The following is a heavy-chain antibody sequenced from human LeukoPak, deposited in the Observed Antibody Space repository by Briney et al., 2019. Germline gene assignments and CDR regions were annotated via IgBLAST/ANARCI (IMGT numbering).Heavy chain of an antibody. CDR2: IRYDGTNT. CDR3: AKDKLGGRTGGRYYPS. D-gene: IGHD2-8*02. CDR1: GFTFSSYG. J-gene: IGHJ5*02. Sequence: GGTLRLSCAASGFTFSSYGMHWVRQAPGKGLEWVAFIRYDGTNTYYADSVKGQFIISRDNSKNTLYLQMKRLRTEDTAVYFCAKDKLGGRTGGRYYPSWGQGTLVIVSS. V-gene: IGHV3-30*02.